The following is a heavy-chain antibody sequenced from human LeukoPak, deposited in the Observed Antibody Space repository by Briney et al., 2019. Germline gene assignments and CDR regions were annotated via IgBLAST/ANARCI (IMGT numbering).Heavy chain of an antibody. Sequence: GGSLRLYCAASGFTFSSYSMNWVRQAPWKGLEWVSSISSSSSYIYYADSVKGRFTISRDNAKNSLYLQMNCLRAEDTSVFNQKTPYDILTGYYRFDYWGQGTLVTVSS. J-gene: IGHJ4*02. CDR3: KTPYDILTGYYRFDY. V-gene: IGHV3-21*01. D-gene: IGHD3-9*01. CDR1: GFTFSSYS. CDR2: ISSSSSYI.